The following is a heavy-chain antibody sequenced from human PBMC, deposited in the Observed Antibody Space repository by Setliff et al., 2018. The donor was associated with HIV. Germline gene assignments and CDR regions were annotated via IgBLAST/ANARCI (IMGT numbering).Heavy chain of an antibody. D-gene: IGHD2-15*01. CDR2: IYTTGST. CDR1: GDSISNYY. J-gene: IGHJ3*02. Sequence: SETLSLTCTVSGDSISNYYWSWVRQPPGKGLEWIGYIYTTGSTNYNPSLKSRVTMSVDTSKNQFSLKLSSVTAADTAVYYCARFPLLHKNAFDIWGQGTMVTVSS. V-gene: IGHV4-4*09. CDR3: ARFPLLHKNAFDI.